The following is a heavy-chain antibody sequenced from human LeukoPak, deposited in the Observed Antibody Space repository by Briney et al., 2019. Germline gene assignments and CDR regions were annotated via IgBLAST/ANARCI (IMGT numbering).Heavy chain of an antibody. V-gene: IGHV1-18*01. CDR1: GYTFSSYG. CDR3: ARDHDSGYDY. J-gene: IGHJ4*02. CDR2: ISAYNGDT. D-gene: IGHD5-12*01. Sequence: ASVKVSCKASGYTFSSYGISWVRLAPGQGLEWMGWISAYNGDTNYAQKFQGRVTMTRDTSTSTVYMELSSLRSEDTAVYYCARDHDSGYDYWGQGTLVTVSS.